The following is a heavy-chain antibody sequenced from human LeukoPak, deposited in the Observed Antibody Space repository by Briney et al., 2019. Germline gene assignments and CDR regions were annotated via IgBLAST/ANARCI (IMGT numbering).Heavy chain of an antibody. V-gene: IGHV3-23*01. D-gene: IGHD6-6*01. Sequence: GGSLRLSCAASGFTFSSYAMSWVRQAPGKGLEWVSAISGSGGSTYYADSVKGRFTISRDDSKNTLYLQMNSLRAEDTAVYYCAKPTSSSPQAFDYWGQGTLVTVSS. CDR3: AKPTSSSPQAFDY. CDR1: GFTFSSYA. CDR2: ISGSGGST. J-gene: IGHJ4*02.